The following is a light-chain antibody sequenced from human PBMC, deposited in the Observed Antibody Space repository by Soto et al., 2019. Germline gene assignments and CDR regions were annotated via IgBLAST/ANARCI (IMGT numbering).Light chain of an antibody. CDR2: DAS. J-gene: IGKJ4*01. CDR3: LQLDNLPLT. CDR1: QDISNY. V-gene: IGKV1-33*01. Sequence: DIQMTQSPSSLYASVGDRVTITCQASQDISNYLNWYQQKPGKPPKILIYDASVLEAGVPSMFSGGGSETPFTLTISSLQAEDVATNYCLQLDNLPLTFGGGTKVELK.